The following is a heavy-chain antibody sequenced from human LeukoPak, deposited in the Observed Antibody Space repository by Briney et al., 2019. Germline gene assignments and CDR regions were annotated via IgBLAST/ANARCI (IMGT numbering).Heavy chain of an antibody. V-gene: IGHV4-34*01. CDR3: ARGPYSYDSSGAFDI. CDR2: TNHSGST. Sequence: SETLSLTCAVYGGSFSGYYWSWIRQPPGKGLEWIGETNHSGSTNYNPSLRSRVTISVDTSKNQFSLKLSSVTAADTAVYFCARGPYSYDSSGAFDIWGQGTMVTVSS. J-gene: IGHJ3*02. D-gene: IGHD3-22*01. CDR1: GGSFSGYY.